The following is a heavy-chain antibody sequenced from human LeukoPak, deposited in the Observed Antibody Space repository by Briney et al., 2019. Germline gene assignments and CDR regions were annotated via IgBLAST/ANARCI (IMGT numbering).Heavy chain of an antibody. D-gene: IGHD3-10*01. CDR2: MNPNSGDS. V-gene: IGHV1-8*01. Sequence: EASVKVSCKVSGYTLTELSMHWVRQATGQGLEWMGWMNPNSGDSGCVQKFQGRVTMTRNTSISTAYMELSSLRSEDTAVYYCARAYYYGSGSPINWFDPWGQGTLVTVSP. CDR3: ARAYYYGSGSPINWFDP. CDR1: GYTLTELS. J-gene: IGHJ5*02.